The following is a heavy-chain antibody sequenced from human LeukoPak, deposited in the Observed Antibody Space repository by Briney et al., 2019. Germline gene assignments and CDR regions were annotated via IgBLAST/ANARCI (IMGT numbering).Heavy chain of an antibody. J-gene: IGHJ5*02. Sequence: SETLSLTCTVSGGSISSYYWSWIRQPAGKGLEWIGRIYTSGSTNYNPSLKSRVTMSVDTSKNQFSLKLSSVTAADTAVYYCARDSTTAAYGDYDWFDPWGQGTLVTVSS. V-gene: IGHV4-4*07. CDR1: GGSISSYY. CDR2: IYTSGST. CDR3: ARDSTTAAYGDYDWFDP. D-gene: IGHD4-17*01.